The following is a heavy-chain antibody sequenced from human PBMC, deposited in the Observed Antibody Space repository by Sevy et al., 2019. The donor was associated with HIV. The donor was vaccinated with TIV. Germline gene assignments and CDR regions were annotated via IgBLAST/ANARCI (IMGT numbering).Heavy chain of an antibody. CDR3: AKRRELERRLDYFDY. J-gene: IGHJ4*02. CDR2: IRYDGSNK. V-gene: IGHV3-30*02. Sequence: GESLKISCAASGFTFSSYGMHWVRQAPGKGLEWVAFIRYDGSNKYYADSVKGRFTISRDNSKNTLYLQMNSLRAEDTAVYYCAKRRELERRLDYFDYWGQGTLVTVSS. CDR1: GFTFSSYG. D-gene: IGHD1-1*01.